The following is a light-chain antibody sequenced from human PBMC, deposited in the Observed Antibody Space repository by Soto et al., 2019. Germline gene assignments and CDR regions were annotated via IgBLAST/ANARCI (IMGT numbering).Light chain of an antibody. Sequence: QSVLTQPPSASGTPGQRVTISCSGSSSNIGSDTVNWYQQFPGTAPKLLIYTNDQRPSGVPDRISGSKSGNTASLTVSGLQAEDEADYYCSSYGGSSNLVFGGGTKLTVL. J-gene: IGLJ2*01. V-gene: IGLV1-44*01. CDR3: SSYGGSSNLV. CDR2: TND. CDR1: SSNIGSDT.